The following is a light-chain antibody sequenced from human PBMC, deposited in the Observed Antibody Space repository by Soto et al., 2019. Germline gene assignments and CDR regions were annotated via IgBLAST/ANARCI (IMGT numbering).Light chain of an antibody. V-gene: IGLV2-14*01. Sequence: QSVLTQPASVSGSPGQSITISCTGSSSDVGGYHYVSWYQQYPGKVPKLMIFEVSNRPSGVSYRFSGSKSGNTASLTISGLQAEDEADYYCSSYTGSSTLYVFRTGTKVTVL. CDR2: EVS. CDR1: SSDVGGYHY. CDR3: SSYTGSSTLYV. J-gene: IGLJ1*01.